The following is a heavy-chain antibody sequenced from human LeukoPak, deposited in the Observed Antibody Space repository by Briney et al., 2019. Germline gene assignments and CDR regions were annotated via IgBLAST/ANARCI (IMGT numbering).Heavy chain of an antibody. J-gene: IGHJ1*01. CDR2: INQDGSEK. V-gene: IGHV3-7*05. CDR3: ARSGMAVAATPWD. D-gene: IGHD6-19*01. CDR1: GFTFSDFW. Sequence: GGSLRPSCAASGFTFSDFWMTWVRQPPGRGLEWVAHINQDGSEKYPVDSVRGRFTISRDNVKNSLFLQINILRAEDTAVYYCARSGMAVAATPWDWGQGTLVTVSS.